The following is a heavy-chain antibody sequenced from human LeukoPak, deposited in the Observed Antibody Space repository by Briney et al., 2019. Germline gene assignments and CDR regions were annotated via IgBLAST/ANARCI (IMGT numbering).Heavy chain of an antibody. J-gene: IGHJ4*02. Sequence: SETLSLTCTVSGGSISSSSYYWGWHRQPPGLGREWLGNIYYTGSTYYNPSLKSRVTISVDTSKNQFSLKLGSVTAADTAVYYCARHGSIATGAFTHWGQGALVTVSS. CDR2: IYYTGST. CDR3: ARHGSIATGAFTH. D-gene: IGHD6-6*01. V-gene: IGHV4-39*01. CDR1: GGSISSSSYY.